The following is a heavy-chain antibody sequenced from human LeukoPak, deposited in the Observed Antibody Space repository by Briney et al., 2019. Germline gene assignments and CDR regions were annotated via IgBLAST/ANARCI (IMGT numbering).Heavy chain of an antibody. Sequence: SETLSLTCAVYGGPLSDYHWSWIRQPPGEGLERIGGINHTGTTNYSLSLKSRVTISIDTSKNQFSLNLNSMTAADTAVYYCARGEGARDGYNYEGPFYFDYWGQGTLVAVSS. CDR2: INHTGTT. CDR1: GGPLSDYH. J-gene: IGHJ4*02. D-gene: IGHD5-24*01. V-gene: IGHV4-34*01. CDR3: ARGEGARDGYNYEGPFYFDY.